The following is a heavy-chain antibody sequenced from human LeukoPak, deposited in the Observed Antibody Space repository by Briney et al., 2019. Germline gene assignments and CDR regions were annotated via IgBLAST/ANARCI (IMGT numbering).Heavy chain of an antibody. V-gene: IGHV1-69*04. D-gene: IGHD3-10*01. CDR2: IIPILGIA. J-gene: IGHJ4*02. CDR3: ARLDEYGSGSYSDY. CDR1: GGTFSSYA. Sequence: SVKVSCKASGGTFSSYAISWVRQAPGQGLEWMGRIIPILGIANYAQKSQGRVTITADKSTSTAYMELSSLRSEDTAVYYCARLDEYGSGSYSDYWGQGTLVTVSS.